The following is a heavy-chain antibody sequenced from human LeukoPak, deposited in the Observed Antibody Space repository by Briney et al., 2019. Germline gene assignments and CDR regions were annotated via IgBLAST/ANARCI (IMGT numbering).Heavy chain of an antibody. CDR3: TTDNPVYSGSYPYYFDY. D-gene: IGHD1-26*01. Sequence: GGSLRLSCAASGFTFSNAWMSWVRQAPGKGLEWVGRIKSKTDGGTTDYAAPVKGRFTISRDDSKNTLYLQMNSLKTEDTAVYYCTTDNPVYSGSYPYYFDYWGQGTLVTVSS. V-gene: IGHV3-15*01. J-gene: IGHJ4*02. CDR2: IKSKTDGGTT. CDR1: GFTFSNAW.